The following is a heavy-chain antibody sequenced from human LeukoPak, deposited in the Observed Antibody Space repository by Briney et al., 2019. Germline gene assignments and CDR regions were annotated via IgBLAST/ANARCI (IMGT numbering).Heavy chain of an antibody. J-gene: IGHJ5*02. CDR2: IIQDGSGK. CDR3: ATDSFSFGDLNPGP. Sequence: PGGSLRLSCAASGFTFSSYWMSWVRQAPGKGLEWVANIIQDGSGKYYVDSVRGRFTISRDNAKSSLYLQMTNLRAEDTAVYYCATDSFSFGDLNPGPWGQGTLVTVSS. V-gene: IGHV3-7*01. D-gene: IGHD3-16*01. CDR1: GFTFSSYW.